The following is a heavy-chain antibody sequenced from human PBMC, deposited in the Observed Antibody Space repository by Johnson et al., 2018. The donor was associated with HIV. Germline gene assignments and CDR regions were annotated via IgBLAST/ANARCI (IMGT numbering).Heavy chain of an antibody. CDR3: AKSRGGYSYGYDAFDI. CDR2: IRYDGDNK. V-gene: IGHV3-30*02. Sequence: HVQLVESGGGVVQPGGSLRLSCAAFGFTFSYYGMHWVRQAPGKGLEWVAFIRYDGDNKYYGDSVKGRFTISRDNSKDTLYLQINGLRPEDTAVYYCAKSRGGYSYGYDAFDIWGQGTMVTVSS. D-gene: IGHD5-18*01. J-gene: IGHJ3*02. CDR1: GFTFSYYG.